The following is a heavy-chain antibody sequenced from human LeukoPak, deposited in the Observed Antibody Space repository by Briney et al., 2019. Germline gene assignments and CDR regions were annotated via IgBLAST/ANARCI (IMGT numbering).Heavy chain of an antibody. J-gene: IGHJ4*02. V-gene: IGHV4-4*07. CDR1: GGSISSYY. CDR2: IYTSGST. D-gene: IGHD2/OR15-2a*01. Sequence: PAETLSLICTVSGGSISSYYWRWIRQPAGKGLEGIGRIYTSGSTNYNPALKRRVTMSVDTTKNQFSLKLSSVTAADTAVYYCARGGPVYAIADRPSNPFFDYWGQGTLVTVSS. CDR3: ARGGPVYAIADRPSNPFFDY.